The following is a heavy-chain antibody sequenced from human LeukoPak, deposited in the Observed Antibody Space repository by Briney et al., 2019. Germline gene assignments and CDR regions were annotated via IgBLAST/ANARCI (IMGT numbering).Heavy chain of an antibody. J-gene: IGHJ4*02. V-gene: IGHV3-21*01. Sequence: GGSLRLSCAASGFTFSSYSMNWVRQAPGKGLEWVSSISSRSYIYYADSVKGRFTISRDNAKDSLFLQMNSLRAEDTAVYYCARDYLTAVGTLHSSYWGQGTLVTVSS. D-gene: IGHD6-13*01. CDR2: ISSRSYI. CDR1: GFTFSSYS. CDR3: ARDYLTAVGTLHSSY.